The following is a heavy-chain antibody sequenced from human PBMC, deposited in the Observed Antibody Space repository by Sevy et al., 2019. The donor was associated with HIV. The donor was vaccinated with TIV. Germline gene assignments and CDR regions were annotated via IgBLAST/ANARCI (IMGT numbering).Heavy chain of an antibody. Sequence: WGSLRLSCAASGFTFSSYSMNWVRQAPGKGLEWVSYISSSSSTIYYADSVKGRFTISRDNAKNSLYLQMNSLRAEDTAVYYCARDGGNSYFDAFDIWGQGTMVTVSS. CDR3: ARDGGNSYFDAFDI. J-gene: IGHJ3*02. V-gene: IGHV3-48*01. CDR2: ISSSSSTI. D-gene: IGHD2-21*02. CDR1: GFTFSSYS.